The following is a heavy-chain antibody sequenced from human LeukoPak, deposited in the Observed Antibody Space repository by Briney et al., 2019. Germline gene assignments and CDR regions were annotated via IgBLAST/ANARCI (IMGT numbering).Heavy chain of an antibody. CDR1: GYSFTSYY. CDR2: ISSSGSTI. CDR3: ARGLGDIVLMVYALGSYFDY. V-gene: IGHV3-48*03. D-gene: IGHD2-8*01. Sequence: SCKASGYSFTSYYMNWVRQAPGKGLEWVSYISSSGSTIYYADSVKGRFTISRDNAKNSLYLQMNSLRAEDTAVYYCARGLGDIVLMVYALGSYFDYWGQGTLVIVSS. J-gene: IGHJ4*02.